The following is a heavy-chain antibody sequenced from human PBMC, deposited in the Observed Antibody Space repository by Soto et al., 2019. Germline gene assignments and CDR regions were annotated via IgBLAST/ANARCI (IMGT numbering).Heavy chain of an antibody. D-gene: IGHD1-26*01. V-gene: IGHV3-30-3*01. CDR1: GFTFSSYA. CDR3: ARDVGGSYYWGLDY. Sequence: QVQLVESGGGVVQPGRSLRLSCAASGFTFSSYAMHWVRQAPGKGLEWVAVISYDGSNKYYADSVKGRFTISRDNSKNTLYLQMNSLRAEDTAVYYCARDVGGSYYWGLDYWGQGTLVTVSS. CDR2: ISYDGSNK. J-gene: IGHJ4*02.